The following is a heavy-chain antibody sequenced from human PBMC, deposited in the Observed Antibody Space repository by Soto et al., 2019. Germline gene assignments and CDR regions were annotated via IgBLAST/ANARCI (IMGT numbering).Heavy chain of an antibody. CDR2: ISISSGTT. CDR1: GFTFSSYA. D-gene: IGHD2-2*01. CDR3: ARGGRNHPSLNIDY. J-gene: IGHJ4*02. V-gene: IGHV3-48*04. Sequence: GSLRLSCAASGFTFSSYAMSWVRQAPGKGLEWVSSISISSGTTNYADSVNGRFTISRDNAKNSLFLQMDNVRVEDTAVYYCARGGRNHPSLNIDYWGQGTLVTVSS.